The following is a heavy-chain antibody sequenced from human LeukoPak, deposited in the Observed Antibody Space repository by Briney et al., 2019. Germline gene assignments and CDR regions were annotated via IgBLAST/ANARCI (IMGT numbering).Heavy chain of an antibody. D-gene: IGHD3-10*01. Sequence: ASVKVSCKASGYTFTDYYMYWVRQAPGQGLEWMGWMNPNSGGTNYAQKFQGRVTMTRDTSISTAYMELSRLTSDDTAMYYCARSDLPMVRGLTPPYYWGQGTLVTVSS. CDR1: GYTFTDYY. CDR3: ARSDLPMVRGLTPPYY. J-gene: IGHJ4*02. CDR2: MNPNSGGT. V-gene: IGHV1-2*02.